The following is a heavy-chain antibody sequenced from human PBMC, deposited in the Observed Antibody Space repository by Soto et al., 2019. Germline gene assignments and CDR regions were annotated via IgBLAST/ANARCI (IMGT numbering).Heavy chain of an antibody. CDR1: GFTFSSKA. J-gene: IGHJ4*02. D-gene: IGHD2-15*01. CDR3: AKGPSGGKGFYFDY. CDR2: ISGSGSGT. V-gene: IGHV3-23*01. Sequence: EVQLLESGGGLVQPGGSLRLSCAASGFTFSSKAMNGVALAPGRGLRWVSSISGSGSGTYYADSVKGRFTISRDNSKNTLYLQVNSLTAEDTALYYCAKGPSGGKGFYFDYWGQGALVTVSS.